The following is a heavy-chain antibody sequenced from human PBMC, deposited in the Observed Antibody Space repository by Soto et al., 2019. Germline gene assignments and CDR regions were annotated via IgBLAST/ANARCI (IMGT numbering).Heavy chain of an antibody. CDR1: GFSLSTSGVG. J-gene: IGHJ4*02. CDR2: IYWDDDK. D-gene: IGHD3-22*01. V-gene: IGHV2-5*02. Sequence: QITLKESGPTLVKPTQTLTLTCTSSGFSLSTSGVGVGWISQPPGKALEWLALIYWDDDKRYSPSLKTRLTITKDTSENQVVRTMTNMDSVDTATYYCVHTAVQLEWLLPFDYWGQGTLVTVSS. CDR3: VHTAVQLEWLLPFDY.